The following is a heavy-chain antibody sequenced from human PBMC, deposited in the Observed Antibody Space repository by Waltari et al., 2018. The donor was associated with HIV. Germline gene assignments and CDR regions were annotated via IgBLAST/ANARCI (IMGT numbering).Heavy chain of an antibody. CDR2: ISSGSNFM. CDR1: GFTFRSYS. J-gene: IGHJ6*02. D-gene: IGHD6-19*01. Sequence: EVQLVESGGDLVKPGGSLRLACAAPGFTFRSYSMNWVRQAPGKCLEWVSYISSGSNFMYYVDSVKGRFTISRDNAKNSLYLQMNSLRAEDTALYYCARSLAVAGTRGFGMDVWGQGTTVTVSS. V-gene: IGHV3-21*01. CDR3: ARSLAVAGTRGFGMDV.